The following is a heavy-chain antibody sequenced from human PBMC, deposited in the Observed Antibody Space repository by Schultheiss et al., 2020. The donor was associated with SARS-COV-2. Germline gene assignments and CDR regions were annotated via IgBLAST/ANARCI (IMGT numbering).Heavy chain of an antibody. CDR3: ARGPRSSGWYYFDY. CDR1: GYTFTSYG. CDR2: ISAYNGNT. V-gene: IGHV1-18*01. J-gene: IGHJ4*02. D-gene: IGHD6-19*01. Sequence: ASVKVSCKASGYTFTSYGISWVRQAPGQGLEWMGWISAYNGNTKYSQKFQGRVTITRDTSASTAYMELSSLRSEDTAVYYCARGPRSSGWYYFDYWGQGTLVTVSS.